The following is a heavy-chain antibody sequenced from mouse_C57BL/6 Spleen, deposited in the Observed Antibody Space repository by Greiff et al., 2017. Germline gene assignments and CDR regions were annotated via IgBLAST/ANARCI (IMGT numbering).Heavy chain of an antibody. V-gene: IGHV2-9*02. CDR2: IWAGGST. CDR1: GFSLTSYG. J-gene: IGHJ4*01. D-gene: IGHD1-2*01. Sequence: VQLQESGPGLVAPSQSLSITCTVSGFSLTSYGVHWVRQPPGKGLEWLGVIWAGGSTNYNSALMSRLSISKDNSKSQVFLKMNSLQTDDTAMYYCARDYYGYVYAMDYWGQGTSVTVSS. CDR3: ARDYYGYVYAMDY.